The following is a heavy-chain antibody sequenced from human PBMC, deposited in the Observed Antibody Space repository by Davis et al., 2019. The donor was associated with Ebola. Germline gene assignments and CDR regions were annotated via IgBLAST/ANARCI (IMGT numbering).Heavy chain of an antibody. V-gene: IGHV5-10-1*01. CDR3: ARHECVADCSEFDF. CDR2: IDPSDSYV. CDR1: GYTFARYW. J-gene: IGHJ4*02. D-gene: IGHD2-21*02. Sequence: GESLKISCQASGYTFARYWISWVRQRPGKGLEWMGKIDPSDSYVKYSPSFQGHVTFSSDRSTSVAYLQWSSLEASDTATYYCARHECVADCSEFDFWGQGTRVTVSS.